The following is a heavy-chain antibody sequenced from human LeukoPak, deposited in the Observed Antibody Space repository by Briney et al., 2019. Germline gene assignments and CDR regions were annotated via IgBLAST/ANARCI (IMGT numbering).Heavy chain of an antibody. CDR1: GGSISTTTYY. CDR2: TRYSGNT. D-gene: IGHD3-16*01. Sequence: TSETLSLTCTVSGGSISTTTYYWGWIRQPPGRGPERIGSTRYSGNTYYNPSLKSRVAISVDTSKNQFSLKLSSVAAADTAVYYCARYEIGTMFDYWGQGTLVTVSS. CDR3: ARYEIGTMFDY. V-gene: IGHV4-39*01. J-gene: IGHJ4*02.